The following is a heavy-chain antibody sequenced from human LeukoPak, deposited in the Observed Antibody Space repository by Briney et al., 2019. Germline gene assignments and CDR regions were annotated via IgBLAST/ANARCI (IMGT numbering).Heavy chain of an antibody. CDR1: GFTFSSYS. CDR2: ISSSSSTI. CDR3: ARDLGYCSSTSCYGWDGYGMDV. D-gene: IGHD2-2*01. V-gene: IGHV3-48*04. Sequence: GGSLRLSCAASGFTFSSYSMNWVRQAPGKGLEWVSYISSSSSTIYYADSVKGRFTISRDNAKNSLYLQMNSLRAEDTAVYYCARDLGYCSSTSCYGWDGYGMDVWGQGTTVTVSS. J-gene: IGHJ6*02.